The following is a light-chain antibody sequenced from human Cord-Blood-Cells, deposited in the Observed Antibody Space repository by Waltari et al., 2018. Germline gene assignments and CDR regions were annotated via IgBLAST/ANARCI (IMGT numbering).Light chain of an antibody. J-gene: IGLJ3*02. CDR1: SLRSYY. CDR2: GKN. Sequence: SSELTQDPAVSVALGQTVRITCHGDSLRSYYASWYQQKPGQAPLLVIYGKNNRPSGIPDRFSGSSSGNTASLTITGAQAEDEADYYCNSRDSSGNHWVFGGGTKLTVL. CDR3: NSRDSSGNHWV. V-gene: IGLV3-19*01.